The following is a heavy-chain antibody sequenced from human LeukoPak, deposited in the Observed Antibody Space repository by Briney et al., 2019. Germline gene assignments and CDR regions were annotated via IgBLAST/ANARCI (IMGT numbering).Heavy chain of an antibody. J-gene: IGHJ4*02. CDR1: GYTFTGYY. CDR2: INPNSGGT. Sequence: ASVKVSCKASGYTFTGYYMHWVRQAPGQGLEWMGWINPNSGGTNYAQKFQGRVTMTRDTSISTAYLELCRLRYDDTAVYYCARSLFRGSSSSSDYWGQGTLVTVSS. D-gene: IGHD6-6*01. V-gene: IGHV1-2*02. CDR3: ARSLFRGSSSSSDY.